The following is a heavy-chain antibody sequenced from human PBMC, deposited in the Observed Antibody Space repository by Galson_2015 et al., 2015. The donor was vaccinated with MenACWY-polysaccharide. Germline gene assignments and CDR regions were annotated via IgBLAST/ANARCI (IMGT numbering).Heavy chain of an antibody. J-gene: IGHJ4*02. D-gene: IGHD2-2*01. V-gene: IGHV3-48*02. CDR2: ISTGSGII. CDR3: ARASSTDY. Sequence: MHWVRQAPGKGLEWVSFISTGSGIIYYADSVKGRFTISRDNAKNSLYLQMNSLRDEDTAVYYCARASSTDYWGQGTLVTVSS.